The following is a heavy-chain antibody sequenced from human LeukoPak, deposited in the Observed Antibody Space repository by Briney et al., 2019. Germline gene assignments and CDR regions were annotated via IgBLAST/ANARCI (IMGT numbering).Heavy chain of an antibody. CDR2: IYYSGST. CDR3: ARHIPFYFDY. J-gene: IGHJ4*02. Sequence: SETLSLTCTVSGGSISSTSYYWGWIRQPPGKGLEWIGSIYYSGSTYYSPSLKSRVTISVDTSKNQFSLKLSSVTAADTAVYYCARHIPFYFDYWGQGTLVTVSS. CDR1: GGSISSTSYY. V-gene: IGHV4-39*01.